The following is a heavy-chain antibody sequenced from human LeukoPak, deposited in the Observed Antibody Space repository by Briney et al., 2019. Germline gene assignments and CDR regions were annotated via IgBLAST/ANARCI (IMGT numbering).Heavy chain of an antibody. Sequence: PGGSLRLSCAASGFTFSSYSMNRLRQAPGKGLEWVSYISSNSSTIYYADSVKGRFTISRDNAKNSLYLQMNSLRAEDTAVYYCARESFPADFDYWGQGTLVTVSS. J-gene: IGHJ4*02. CDR2: ISSNSSTI. V-gene: IGHV3-48*01. CDR3: ARESFPADFDY. CDR1: GFTFSSYS.